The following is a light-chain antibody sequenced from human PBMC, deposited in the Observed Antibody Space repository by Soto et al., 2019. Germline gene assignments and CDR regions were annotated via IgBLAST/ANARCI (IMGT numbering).Light chain of an antibody. J-gene: IGKJ1*01. CDR2: GAS. CDR1: QTINSRD. CDR3: QQYHNWRT. V-gene: IGKV3-15*01. Sequence: EVMLSLSPGTLSLNPGERATLYYRASQTINSRDLSWHQEKPGQAPRLLIYGASARAAGIPARFSGSGSGTEFTLTSSSLQSEYFAIYYCQQYHNWRTLGQRSMV.